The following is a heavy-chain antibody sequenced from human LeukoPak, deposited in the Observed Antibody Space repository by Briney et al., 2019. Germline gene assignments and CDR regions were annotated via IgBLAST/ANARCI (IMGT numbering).Heavy chain of an antibody. J-gene: IGHJ4*02. CDR2: INHSGST. D-gene: IGHD2-2*01. V-gene: IGHV4-34*01. CDR3: ARVGYCSSTSCFPADY. CDR1: GGSFSGYY. Sequence: PSETLSLTCAVYGGSFSGYYWSWIRQPPRKGLEWIGEINHSGSTNYNPSLKSRVNISVDTSKNQFSLKLSSVTAADTAVYYCARVGYCSSTSCFPADYWGQGTLVTVSS.